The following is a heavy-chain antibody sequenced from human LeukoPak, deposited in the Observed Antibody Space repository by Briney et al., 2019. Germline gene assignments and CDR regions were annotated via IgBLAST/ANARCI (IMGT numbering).Heavy chain of an antibody. CDR2: ISPTGSDR. J-gene: IGHJ4*02. V-gene: IGHV3-21*05. CDR3: ATETNGRHYDY. D-gene: IGHD1-14*01. CDR1: GLTFSTSG. Sequence: SGGSLRLSCTASGLTFSTSGLNWLRQAPGKGLEWVANISPTGSDRYHADSIRGRFTISRDNANNFLYLQMNSLRAEDTAVYYCATETNGRHYDYWGQGTLLTVSS.